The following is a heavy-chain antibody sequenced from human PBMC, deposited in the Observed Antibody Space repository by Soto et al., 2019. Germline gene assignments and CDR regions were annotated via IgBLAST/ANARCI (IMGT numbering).Heavy chain of an antibody. CDR1: GFTFSSNW. Sequence: EVQLVESGGDLVQPGGSLRLSCEASGFTFSSNWMHWVRQAPGKGLVWVSRMNPDGSSRGYADSVKGRFTISRDNAKNTLYLQMNSLRAEDTAVYYCARGGNAGSGHCYLDDYWGQGTLVTVSS. D-gene: IGHD3-10*01. V-gene: IGHV3-74*01. J-gene: IGHJ4*02. CDR3: ARGGNAGSGHCYLDDY. CDR2: MNPDGSSR.